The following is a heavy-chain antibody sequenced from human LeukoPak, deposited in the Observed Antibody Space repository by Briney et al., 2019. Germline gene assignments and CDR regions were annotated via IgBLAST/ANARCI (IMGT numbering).Heavy chain of an antibody. D-gene: IGHD6-19*01. CDR3: ARHAPSDTTGWYYFDY. V-gene: IGHV4-59*08. CDR1: GDSISSYY. Sequence: SETLSLTCTVSGDSISSYYWSWIRQPPGKGLKWIGYIYYSGSTNYNPSLKSRVTISVDTSKNQFSLRLSSVTAADTAVYYCARHAPSDTTGWYYFDYWGQGTLVTVSS. CDR2: IYYSGST. J-gene: IGHJ4*02.